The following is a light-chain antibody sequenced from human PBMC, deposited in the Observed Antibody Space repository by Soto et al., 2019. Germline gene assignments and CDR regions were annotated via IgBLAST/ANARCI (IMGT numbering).Light chain of an antibody. CDR1: QSVSSSY. CDR2: DAS. CDR3: QQYGSSPR. Sequence: EIVLTQSPATLSLSPGERATLSCGARQSVSSSYLAWYQQKPGLAPRLLIYDASSRATGIPDRFSGSGSGTDFTLTISRLEPEDFAVYYCQQYGSSPRFGGGTKVEIK. V-gene: IGKV3D-20*01. J-gene: IGKJ4*02.